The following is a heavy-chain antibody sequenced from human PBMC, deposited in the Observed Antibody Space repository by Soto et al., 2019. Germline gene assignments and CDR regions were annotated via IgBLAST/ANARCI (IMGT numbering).Heavy chain of an antibody. CDR3: ARSQVGRPLDV. Sequence: SXKVSFTASRYTXTNFYIHLLRQATGQGLEWMGIINPSGGSKTYPQKFQGRVTMTREKSTSTVHMELITLRSEDTAVYYCARSQVGRPLDVWGPGTTGTVSS. J-gene: IGHJ6*02. CDR2: INPSGGSK. CDR1: RYTXTNFY. V-gene: IGHV1-46*01. D-gene: IGHD1-26*01.